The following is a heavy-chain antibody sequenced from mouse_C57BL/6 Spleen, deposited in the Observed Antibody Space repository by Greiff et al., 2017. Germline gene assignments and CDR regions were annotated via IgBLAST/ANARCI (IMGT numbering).Heavy chain of an antibody. V-gene: IGHV5-6*01. J-gene: IGHJ2*01. CDR3: ARQYYDYDCYFDY. CDR2: ISSGGSYT. D-gene: IGHD2-4*01. Sequence: EVKLMESGGDLVKPGGSLKLSCAASGFTFSSYGMSWVRQTPDKRLEWVATISSGGSYTYYPDSVKGLFTISRDNAKNTLYLHMSSLKSEDTAMYYCARQYYDYDCYFDYWGQGTTLTVSS. CDR1: GFTFSSYG.